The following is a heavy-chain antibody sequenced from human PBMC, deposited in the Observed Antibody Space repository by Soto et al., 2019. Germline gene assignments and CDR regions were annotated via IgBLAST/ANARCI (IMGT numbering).Heavy chain of an antibody. CDR2: INFNSFSI. CDR3: ARGLGPATTPCDF. D-gene: IGHD1-1*01. J-gene: IGHJ4*02. CDR1: GFTFSSHD. Sequence: EVQLLESGGGVVQPGGSLRLSCAASGFTFSSHDIPLVRQAPGKGREWVSNINFNSFSIYDADSVKGRCTISRDNSKNALYLQINSLRAEATAVYYGARGLGPATTPCDFWGQGTLVTVSS. V-gene: IGHV3-23*01.